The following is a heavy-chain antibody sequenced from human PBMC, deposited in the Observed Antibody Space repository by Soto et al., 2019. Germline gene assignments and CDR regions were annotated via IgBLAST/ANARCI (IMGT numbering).Heavy chain of an antibody. V-gene: IGHV4-59*01. J-gene: IGHJ4*02. CDR1: GSSISIFS. CDR3: ARDRGYLDYFWGTYRSRGYFEI. Sequence: TVSGSSISIFSWSWIRQSPERGLEWIGHMYYSGRTTYNPSLKSRVSIALDMAKNHLSLQVTSVTAADTAVYYCARDRGYLDYFWGTYRSRGYFEIWGQRTLV. D-gene: IGHD3-16*02. CDR2: MYYSGRT.